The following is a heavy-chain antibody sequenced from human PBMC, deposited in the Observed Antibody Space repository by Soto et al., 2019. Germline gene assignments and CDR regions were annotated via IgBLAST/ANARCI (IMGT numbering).Heavy chain of an antibody. CDR1: GGLFSSFA. J-gene: IGHJ4*02. D-gene: IGHD3-16*01. CDR2: IIPVFGTT. CDR3: GRGGGPYVWFNEF. Sequence: QGLLVQSGPEVKKPGSSVKVSCKDSGGLFSSFAISWVRQAPGQGLEWLGGIIPVFGTTNYAEKFEGRVTITGDESGTTADMELSGLTSGHTGIYYCGRGGGPYVWFNEFWGQGTLVTVSS. V-gene: IGHV1-69*12.